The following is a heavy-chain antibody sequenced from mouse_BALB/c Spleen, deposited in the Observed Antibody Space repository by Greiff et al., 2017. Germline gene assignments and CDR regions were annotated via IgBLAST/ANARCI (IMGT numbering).Heavy chain of an antibody. CDR1: GYSFTSYY. D-gene: IGHD2-10*01. CDR3: AREAYYGNSAWFAY. CDR2: IFPGSGNT. Sequence: QVQLQQSGPELVKPGASVKISCKASGYSFTSYYIHWVKQRPGQGLEWIGWIFPGSGNTKYNEKFKGKATLTADTSSSTAYMQLSSLTSEDSAVYFCAREAYYGNSAWFAYWGQGTLVTVSA. J-gene: IGHJ3*01. V-gene: IGHV1-66*01.